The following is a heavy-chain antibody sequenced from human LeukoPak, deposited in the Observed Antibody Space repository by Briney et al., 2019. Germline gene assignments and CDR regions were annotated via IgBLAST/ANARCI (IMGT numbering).Heavy chain of an antibody. V-gene: IGHV1-18*01. Sequence: RASVKVSCKTSGYIFTNYGVSWVRQAPGQGLEWMGWINVYNGHTIYAQEFQGRVTLTTDTSTSTAHMDLRSLRSDDTAVYYCVRDSGHAPDYWGQGTLVTVSS. D-gene: IGHD3-10*01. J-gene: IGHJ4*02. CDR2: INVYNGHT. CDR1: GYIFTNYG. CDR3: VRDSGHAPDY.